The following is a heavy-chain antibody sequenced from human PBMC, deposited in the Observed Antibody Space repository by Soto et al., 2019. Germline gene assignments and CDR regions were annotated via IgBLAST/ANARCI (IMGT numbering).Heavy chain of an antibody. CDR3: ARRKKIVVPAAIYYYYMDV. D-gene: IGHD2-2*01. V-gene: IGHV3-33*01. J-gene: IGHJ6*03. CDR2: IWYDGSNK. CDR1: GFTFSSYG. Sequence: PGGSLRLSCAASGFTFSSYGMLWVRQAPGKGLEWVAVIWYDGSNKYYADSVKGRFTISRDNSKNTLYLQMNSLRAEDTAVYYCARRKKIVVPAAIYYYYMDVWGNGTTVTVSS.